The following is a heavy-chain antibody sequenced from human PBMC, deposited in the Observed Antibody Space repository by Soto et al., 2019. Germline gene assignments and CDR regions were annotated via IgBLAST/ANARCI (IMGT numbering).Heavy chain of an antibody. Sequence: LKISCKSSGYSFSSYWIAWVRLMPGKGLEWMGSIYPDDSDTKYSPSFQGQVTISADKSISAAYLQWSSLKASDTAIYYCARNSLTGYYNYYYSMDVWGQGTTVTVSS. CDR1: GYSFSSYW. V-gene: IGHV5-51*01. D-gene: IGHD3-9*01. CDR3: ARNSLTGYYNYYYSMDV. J-gene: IGHJ6*02. CDR2: IYPDDSDT.